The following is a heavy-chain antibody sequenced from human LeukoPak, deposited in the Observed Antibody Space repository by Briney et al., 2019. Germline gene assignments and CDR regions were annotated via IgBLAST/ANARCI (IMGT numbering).Heavy chain of an antibody. Sequence: LGESLKNSCKGSGYSFTSYWIGWVRQMPGKGLEWMGIIYPGDSDTRYSPSFQGQVTISADKSISTAYLQWSSLKASDTAMYYCARQLADYYDSSGYYCYFDYWGQGTLVTVSS. J-gene: IGHJ4*02. CDR2: IYPGDSDT. CDR1: GYSFTSYW. CDR3: ARQLADYYDSSGYYCYFDY. D-gene: IGHD3-22*01. V-gene: IGHV5-51*01.